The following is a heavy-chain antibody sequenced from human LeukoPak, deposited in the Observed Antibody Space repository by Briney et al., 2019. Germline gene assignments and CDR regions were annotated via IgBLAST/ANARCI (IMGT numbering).Heavy chain of an antibody. D-gene: IGHD2-15*01. CDR1: GFTFSSYG. V-gene: IGHV3-33*01. CDR2: IWYDGSDK. Sequence: PGRSLRLSCAASGFTFSSYGMHWVRQAPGKGLERVAVIWYDGSDKYYADSVKGRFTISRDNSKNTLYLQMNSLRAEDTAVYYCARDGCCGGSCYGIDYWGQGTLVTVSS. CDR3: ARDGCCGGSCYGIDY. J-gene: IGHJ4*02.